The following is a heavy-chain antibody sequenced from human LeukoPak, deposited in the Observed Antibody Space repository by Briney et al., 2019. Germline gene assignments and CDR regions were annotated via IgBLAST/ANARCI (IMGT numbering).Heavy chain of an antibody. CDR1: GFTFSSYW. J-gene: IGHJ4*02. Sequence: GGSLRLSCAASGFTFSSYWMHWVRQAPGKGPVWVSRINSDGTSASYADSVKGRFTISRDNAKNTLYLQMNSLRAEDTAVYYCARDLWVAATNYFDYWGQGTLVTVSS. D-gene: IGHD1-26*01. CDR3: ARDLWVAATNYFDY. V-gene: IGHV3-74*01. CDR2: INSDGTSA.